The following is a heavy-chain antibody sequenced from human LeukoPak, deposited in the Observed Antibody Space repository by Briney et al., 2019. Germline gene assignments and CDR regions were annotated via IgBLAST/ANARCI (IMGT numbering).Heavy chain of an antibody. V-gene: IGHV3-7*01. Sequence: GGSLRLSCTVSGFTFSKYWMRWVRQAPGKGLEWVASIDKDGSEKRYVDSVKGRFTISRDNAKNSLYLQMNSLRAEDTAVYYCARDSWNGYYYYGMDVWGQGTTVTVSS. J-gene: IGHJ6*02. CDR2: IDKDGSEK. CDR3: ARDSWNGYYYYGMDV. CDR1: GFTFSKYW. D-gene: IGHD1-1*01.